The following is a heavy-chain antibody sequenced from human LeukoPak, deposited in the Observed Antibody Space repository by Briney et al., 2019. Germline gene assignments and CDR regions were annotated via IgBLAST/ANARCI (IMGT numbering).Heavy chain of an antibody. V-gene: IGHV1-69*04. D-gene: IGHD7-27*01. CDR2: IIPILGIA. CDR3: ARDSGVQSIDY. J-gene: IGHJ4*02. CDR1: GGTFSSYA. Sequence: GASVKVSCKASGGTFSSYAISWVRQVPGQGLEWMGRIIPILGIANYAQKFQGRVTITADKSTSTAYMELSSLRSGDTAVYYCARDSGVQSIDYWGQGTLVTVSS.